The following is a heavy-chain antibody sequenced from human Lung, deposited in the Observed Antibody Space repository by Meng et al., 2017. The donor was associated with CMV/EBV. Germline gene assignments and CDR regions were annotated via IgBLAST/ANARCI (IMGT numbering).Heavy chain of an antibody. D-gene: IGHD3-22*01. CDR1: GFTVSSKY. V-gene: IGHV3-66*02. CDR2: FYRSGST. CDR3: ESDSSGFYNVFFDI. Sequence: SCTASGFTVSSKYMNWVRQAPGKGLEWVSVFYRSGSTYYADSVKGRFTIARDNSKNTLYLQMKSLRVEDTAVYYCESDSSGFYNVFFDILGQGSMVTVSS. J-gene: IGHJ3*02.